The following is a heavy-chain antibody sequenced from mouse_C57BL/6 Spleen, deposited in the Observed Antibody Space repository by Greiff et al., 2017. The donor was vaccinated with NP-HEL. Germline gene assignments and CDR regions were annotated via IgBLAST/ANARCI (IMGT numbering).Heavy chain of an antibody. CDR2: ISDGGSYT. J-gene: IGHJ2*01. D-gene: IGHD4-1*01. CDR3: ARGGTGTRGDY. Sequence: EVQGVESGGGLVKPGGSLKLSCAASGFTFSSYAMSWVRQTPEKRLEWVATISDGGSYTYYPDNVKGRFTISRDNAKNNLYLQMSHLKSEDTAMYYCARGGTGTRGDYWGQGTTLTVSS. CDR1: GFTFSSYA. V-gene: IGHV5-4*01.